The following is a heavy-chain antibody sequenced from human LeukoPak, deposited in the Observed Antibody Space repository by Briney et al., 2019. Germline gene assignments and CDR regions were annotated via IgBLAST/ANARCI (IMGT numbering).Heavy chain of an antibody. CDR1: GFTFSSYW. V-gene: IGHV3-23*01. D-gene: IGHD5-12*01. J-gene: IGHJ4*02. CDR3: VRDIVATIGDY. Sequence: GGSLRLSCAASGFTFSSYWMSWVRQAPGKGLEWVSAISGSGGSTYYADSVKGRFTISRDNSKNTLYLQMNSLRAEDTAVYYCVRDIVATIGDYWGQGTLVTVSS. CDR2: ISGSGGST.